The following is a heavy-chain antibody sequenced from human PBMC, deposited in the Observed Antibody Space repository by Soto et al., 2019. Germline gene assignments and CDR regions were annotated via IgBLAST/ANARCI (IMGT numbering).Heavy chain of an antibody. V-gene: IGHV1-69*01. Sequence: QVQLVQSGAEVQKPGSSVKVSCKASGGTFSSYAISWVRQAPGQGLEWMGGIIPIFGTANYAQKFQGRVTITADESTSTAYMELCSLRSEDTAVYYCARSINEGPRAGAFDIWGQGTMVTVSS. CDR1: GGTFSSYA. J-gene: IGHJ3*02. D-gene: IGHD1-1*01. CDR2: IIPIFGTA. CDR3: ARSINEGPRAGAFDI.